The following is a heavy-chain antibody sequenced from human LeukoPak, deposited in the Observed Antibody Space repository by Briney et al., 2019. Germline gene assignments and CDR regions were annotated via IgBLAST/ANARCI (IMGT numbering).Heavy chain of an antibody. CDR2: IYSTGNT. CDR1: GGSISSGDRY. D-gene: IGHD5-18*01. Sequence: SQTLSLTCTVSGGSISSGDRYWSWIRQSPGKGLEWIGYIYSTGNTYYNPSLKSRVIISVDTSKNQFSLELNSVTAADTAVYYCARDSYSYGYGGFDYWGQGILVTLSS. V-gene: IGHV4-30-4*01. CDR3: ARDSYSYGYGGFDY. J-gene: IGHJ4*02.